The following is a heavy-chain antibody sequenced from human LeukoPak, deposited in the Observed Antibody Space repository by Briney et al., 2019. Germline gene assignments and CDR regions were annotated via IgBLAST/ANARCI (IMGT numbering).Heavy chain of an antibody. CDR3: ASDPPYTSSSAW. Sequence: ASVKVSFKASRSTCTSTAVQWVRQARGQRLEWIGWILVGSGNTNYAQMFQERVTLTWDVSTSTAYMVLSSLRSEDTAIYYCASDPPYTSSSAWWGQGTLVTVSS. CDR2: ILVGSGNT. CDR1: RSTCTSTA. J-gene: IGHJ4*02. V-gene: IGHV1-58*01. D-gene: IGHD2-2*01.